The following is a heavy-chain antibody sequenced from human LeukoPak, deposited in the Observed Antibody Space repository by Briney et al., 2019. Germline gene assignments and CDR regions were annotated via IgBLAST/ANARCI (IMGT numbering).Heavy chain of an antibody. CDR1: GFTFSSYA. V-gene: IGHV3-23*01. CDR3: AKSRLQGYY. D-gene: IGHD6-13*01. CDR2: ISGSGGST. Sequence: GGSLRLSCAASGFTFSSYAMSWVRQAPGKGLEWVSAISGSGGSTYYADSVKGRFTISRDNSKNTLYVQMNSLRAEGTAVYFCAKSRLQGYYGGQGTLVTVSA. J-gene: IGHJ4*02.